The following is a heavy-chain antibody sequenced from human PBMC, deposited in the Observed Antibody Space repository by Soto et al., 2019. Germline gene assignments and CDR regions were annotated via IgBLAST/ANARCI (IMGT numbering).Heavy chain of an antibody. CDR3: TTRAAARADPKTLFGVVIEYYFDY. V-gene: IGHV3-15*01. CDR1: GFTFSNAW. Sequence: GGSLRLSCAASGFTFSNAWMSWVRQAPGKGLEWVGRIKSKTDGGTTDYAAPVKGRFTISRDDSKNTLYLQMNSLKTEDTAVYYCTTRAAARADPKTLFGVVIEYYFDYWGQGTLVTVSS. J-gene: IGHJ4*02. CDR2: IKSKTDGGTT. D-gene: IGHD3-3*01.